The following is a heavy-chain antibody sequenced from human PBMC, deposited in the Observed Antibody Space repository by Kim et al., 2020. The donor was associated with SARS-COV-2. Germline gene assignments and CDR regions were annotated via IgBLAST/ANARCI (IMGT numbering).Heavy chain of an antibody. CDR3: ARLSQRAFDV. Sequence: GGSLRLSCAAPGFTFSSYWMSWVRQAPGEGLEWVASIKSDGSDKFYMDSVRGRFTISRDNAKNSLDLQMNSLRAEDTAIYYCARLSQRAFDVWGQGTVVAVSS. V-gene: IGHV3-7*01. CDR2: IKSDGSDK. D-gene: IGHD6-25*01. CDR1: GFTFSSYW. J-gene: IGHJ3*01.